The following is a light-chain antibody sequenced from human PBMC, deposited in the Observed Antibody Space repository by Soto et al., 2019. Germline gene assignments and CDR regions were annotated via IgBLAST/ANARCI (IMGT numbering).Light chain of an antibody. J-gene: IGKJ2*01. CDR2: DTS. V-gene: IGKV3-11*01. Sequence: EIVLTQSPATLSLSPGERATLSCRASQSISNYLAWYQHKPGQAPRLLIYDTSNRATGIPARFSGSGSGTDFTLTISSLEPEDFAVYYCPQRSGWPLFGQGTKLEIK. CDR3: PQRSGWPL. CDR1: QSISNY.